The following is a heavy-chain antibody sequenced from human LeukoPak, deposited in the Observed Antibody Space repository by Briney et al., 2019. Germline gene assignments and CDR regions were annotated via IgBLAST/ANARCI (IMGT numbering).Heavy chain of an antibody. Sequence: GGSLRLSCAASGFSFSSYAMSWVRQAPGKGLEWVSAISGSGGSTYYADSVKGRFTISRDNSKNTLYLQMNSLRTEDTAVYYCARASGCSSTSCLHHFDYWGQGTLVTVSS. CDR3: ARASGCSSTSCLHHFDY. D-gene: IGHD2-2*01. CDR1: GFSFSSYA. CDR2: ISGSGGST. V-gene: IGHV3-23*01. J-gene: IGHJ4*02.